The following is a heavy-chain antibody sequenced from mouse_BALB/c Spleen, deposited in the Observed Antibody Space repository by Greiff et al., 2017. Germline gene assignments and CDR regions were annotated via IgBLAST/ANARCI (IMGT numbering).Heavy chain of an antibody. CDR1: GFTFTDYY. J-gene: IGHJ2*01. V-gene: IGHV7-3*02. Sequence: EVKLVESGGGLVQPGGSLRLSCATSGFTFTDYYMSWVRQPPGKALEWLGFIRNKANGYTTEYSASVKGRFTISRDNSQSILYLQMNTLRAEDSATYYCARGYDGGDYWGQGTTLTVSS. CDR3: ARGYDGGDY. D-gene: IGHD2-14*01. CDR2: IRNKANGYTT.